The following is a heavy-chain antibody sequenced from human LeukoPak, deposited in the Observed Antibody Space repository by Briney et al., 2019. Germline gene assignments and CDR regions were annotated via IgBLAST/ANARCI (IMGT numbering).Heavy chain of an antibody. CDR3: ARGVYGDYYFDY. D-gene: IGHD4-17*01. J-gene: IGHJ4*02. CDR1: GFTVSSKF. CDR2: ISSTSSTI. V-gene: IGHV3-48*01. Sequence: GGSLRLSCAASGFTVSSKFMHWVRQAPGKGLEWVSYISSTSSTIYYADSVKGRFTISRDNAKNSLYLQMNSPRAEDTAVYYCARGVYGDYYFDYWGQGTLVTVSS.